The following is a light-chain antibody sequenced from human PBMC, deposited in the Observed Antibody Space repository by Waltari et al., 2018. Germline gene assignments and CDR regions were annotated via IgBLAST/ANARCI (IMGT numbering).Light chain of an antibody. Sequence: IKMTQSPSPLSASLGDRVPVTCRASQSINIFLNWYQQRPGKAPKLLIFGASTLQTGVPFRFSASGSGTDFTLTISSLQPEDVATYYCQQSYRPPWTFGQGTTVEI. J-gene: IGKJ1*01. V-gene: IGKV1-39*01. CDR1: QSINIF. CDR3: QQSYRPPWT. CDR2: GAS.